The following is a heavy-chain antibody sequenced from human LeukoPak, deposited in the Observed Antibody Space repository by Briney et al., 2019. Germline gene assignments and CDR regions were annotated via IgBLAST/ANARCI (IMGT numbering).Heavy chain of an antibody. CDR1: GFNFSRYA. D-gene: IGHD2-21*02. Sequence: GGSLRLSCVASGFNFSRYAFYWVRKTPGKGLEWVAIVSYDGSKRSYADSVRGRFIVSRDNSQNTSYLNLNSLRVEDTAVYFCARGPPRANCGADCHYYFDSWGQGTLVTVSS. CDR3: ARGPPRANCGADCHYYFDS. J-gene: IGHJ4*02. CDR2: VSYDGSKR. V-gene: IGHV3-30*04.